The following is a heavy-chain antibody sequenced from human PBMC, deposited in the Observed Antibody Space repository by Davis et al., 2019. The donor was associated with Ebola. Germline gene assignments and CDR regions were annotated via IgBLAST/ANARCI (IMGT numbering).Heavy chain of an antibody. J-gene: IGHJ6*02. V-gene: IGHV4-34*01. CDR2: INHSGST. Sequence: MPSETLSLTCAVYGGSFSGYYWSWIRQPPGKGLEWTGEINHSGSTNYNPSLKSRVTISVDKSKTQFSLKLSSVTAADTAVYYCARSRLAGYRYYYYYYGMDVWGQGTTVTVSS. CDR1: GGSFSGYY. CDR3: ARSRLAGYRYYYYYYGMDV. D-gene: IGHD3-9*01.